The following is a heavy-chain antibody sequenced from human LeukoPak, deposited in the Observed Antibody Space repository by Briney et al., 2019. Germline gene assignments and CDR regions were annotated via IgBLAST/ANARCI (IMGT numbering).Heavy chain of an antibody. J-gene: IGHJ4*02. CDR2: ISSSSSYI. D-gene: IGHD3-22*01. CDR1: GFTFSSYS. V-gene: IGHV3-21*01. CDR3: ARVYYDSSGHYLLDY. Sequence: GGSLRLSCAASGFTFSSYSMNWVRQAPGKGLEWVSSISSSSSYIYYADSVKGRFTISGDNAKNSLYLQMNSLRAEDTAVYYCARVYYDSSGHYLLDYWGQGTLVTVSS.